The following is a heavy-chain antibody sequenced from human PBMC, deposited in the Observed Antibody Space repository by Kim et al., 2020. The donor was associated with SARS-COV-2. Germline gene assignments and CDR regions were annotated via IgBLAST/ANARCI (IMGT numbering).Heavy chain of an antibody. V-gene: IGHV3-74*01. Sequence: GGSLRLSCAASVFTFRTYWMHWVRQVPGKGLVWVSRINDDGSVTTYADSVKGRFTISTDNSKNMMYLQMNSLRAEDTAVYYCTRDPDYSKGASFDYWGQG. J-gene: IGHJ4*02. CDR2: INDDGSVT. D-gene: IGHD4-4*01. CDR3: TRDPDYSKGASFDY. CDR1: VFTFRTYW.